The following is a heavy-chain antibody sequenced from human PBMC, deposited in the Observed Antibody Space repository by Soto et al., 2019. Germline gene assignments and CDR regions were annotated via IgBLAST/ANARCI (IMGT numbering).Heavy chain of an antibody. CDR2: LYGGGRT. V-gene: IGHV3-53*01. Sequence: PGGSLRLSCVGSGFTVSSSYMSWVRQAPGKGLECVSVLYGGGRTFYADSVKGRFNISRDNSRNTLYLQMNSLRADDTAVYYCAREHSGYDLGLGYWGQGTLVTVSS. CDR3: AREHSGYDLGLGY. D-gene: IGHD5-12*01. CDR1: GFTVSSSY. J-gene: IGHJ4*02.